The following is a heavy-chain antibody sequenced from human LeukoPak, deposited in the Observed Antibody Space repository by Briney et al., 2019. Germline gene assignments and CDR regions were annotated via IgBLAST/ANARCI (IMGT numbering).Heavy chain of an antibody. CDR3: AKGAGTSSLTSYYYYMDV. J-gene: IGHJ6*03. Sequence: PGGSLRLSCAASGFTFSSYWMSWVRQAPGKGLEWVANIKQDGSEKYYVDSVKGRFTISRDNAKNSLYLQMNSLRAEDTAVYYCAKGAGTSSLTSYYYYMDVWGKGTTVTVSS. CDR1: GFTFSSYW. V-gene: IGHV3-7*01. CDR2: IKQDGSEK. D-gene: IGHD1-1*01.